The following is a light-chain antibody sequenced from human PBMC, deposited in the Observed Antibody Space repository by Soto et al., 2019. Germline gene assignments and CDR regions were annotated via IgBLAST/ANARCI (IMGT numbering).Light chain of an antibody. CDR1: QGISSW. CDR2: DAS. CDR3: QQYNSYSPYT. Sequence: DIQMTQSPSTLSASVGDRVTITCRARQGISSWWGWYQQKPGKAPTLLIYDASSLESGVPSRFSGNGSGTELTLTISSLQPDDFATYYGQQYNSYSPYTFGQGTKLEIK. V-gene: IGKV1-5*01. J-gene: IGKJ2*01.